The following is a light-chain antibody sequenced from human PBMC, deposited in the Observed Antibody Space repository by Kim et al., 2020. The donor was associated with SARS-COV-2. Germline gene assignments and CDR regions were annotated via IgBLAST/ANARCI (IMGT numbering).Light chain of an antibody. CDR1: QSVRGY. V-gene: IGKV3-11*01. CDR3: QQRSNWPLT. J-gene: IGKJ4*01. Sequence: EIVLTQSPATLSLSPGERATLSCRASQSVRGYLAWYQQKPGRAPRLLIYDASNRATGIPARFSGSGFGTDFTLTISSLEPEDFAVYYCQQRSNWPLTFGGGTKVDIK. CDR2: DAS.